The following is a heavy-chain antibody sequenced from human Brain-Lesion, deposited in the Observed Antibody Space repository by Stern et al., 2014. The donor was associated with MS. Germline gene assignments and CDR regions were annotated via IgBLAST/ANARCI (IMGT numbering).Heavy chain of an antibody. CDR3: ARVGGYRGYERYSLVDYYYGMDV. CDR2: IHYSGST. J-gene: IGHJ6*02. V-gene: IGHV4-59*01. Sequence: VQLVESGPGLVKPSETLSLTCTVSGGSFNHYYWSWVRQPPGKGLGWIGYIHYSGSTNYNPSLQSRVTISLDTSKNQFSLELSTVTTADTAVYFCARVGGYRGYERYSLVDYYYGMDVWGQGTTVAVSS. CDR1: GGSFNHYY. D-gene: IGHD5-12*01.